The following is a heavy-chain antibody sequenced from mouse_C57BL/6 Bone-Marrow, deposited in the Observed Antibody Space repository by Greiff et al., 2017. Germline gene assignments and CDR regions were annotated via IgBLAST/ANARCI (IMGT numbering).Heavy chain of an antibody. CDR1: GYTFTTYP. CDR2: FHPYNDDT. CDR3: ARNYRGYAMDD. D-gene: IGHD2-12*01. Sequence: VMLVESGAELVKPGASVKMSCKASGYTFTTYPIEWMQQNPGKSLEWIGNFHPYNDDTKYNEKFKGKATLTVEKSSSTVYLELSRLTSDDSAVYYCARNYRGYAMDDWGQGTSVTVSS. V-gene: IGHV1-47*01. J-gene: IGHJ4*01.